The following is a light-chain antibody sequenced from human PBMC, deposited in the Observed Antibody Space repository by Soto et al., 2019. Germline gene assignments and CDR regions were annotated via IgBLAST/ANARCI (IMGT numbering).Light chain of an antibody. CDR2: GAS. Sequence: EIVLTQSPATLSVSQGERATLSCRASESVSNNLAWYQQKPGQAPRLLIFGASARATGIPARFSGSGSGTEFPLTISSLQSEYFAVYYCQQYNKWPLTFGGGTKVYIK. CDR3: QQYNKWPLT. CDR1: ESVSNN. V-gene: IGKV3-15*01. J-gene: IGKJ4*01.